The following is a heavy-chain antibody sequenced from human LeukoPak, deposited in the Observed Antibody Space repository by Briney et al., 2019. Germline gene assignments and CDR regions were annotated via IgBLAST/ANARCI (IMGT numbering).Heavy chain of an antibody. V-gene: IGHV1-24*01. CDR3: ATGVWWDLDSVAHPDY. D-gene: IGHD1-26*01. CDR2: FDPEDGET. Sequence: ASVKVSCKVSGYTLTELSMHWVRQAPGKGLEWMGGFDPEDGETIYAQKFQGRVTMTEDTSTDTAYMELSSLRSEDTAVHYCATGVWWDLDSVAHPDYWGQGTLVTVSS. CDR1: GYTLTELS. J-gene: IGHJ4*02.